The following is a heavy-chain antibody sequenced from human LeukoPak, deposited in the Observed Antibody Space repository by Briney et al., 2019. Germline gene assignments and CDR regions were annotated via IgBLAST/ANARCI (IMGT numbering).Heavy chain of an antibody. J-gene: IGHJ4*02. D-gene: IGHD3-3*01. CDR2: ISTDGSRP. CDR1: GFTFSSHW. V-gene: IGHV3-74*01. Sequence: TGGSLRLSCAASGFTFSSHWMHWVRQAPGKGLVWVSGISTDGSRPRYADSVKGRFTISRDNAKNTLYLQMNSLRAEDTAVYYCAREGPYYDFWSGPFDYWGQGTLVTVSS. CDR3: AREGPYYDFWSGPFDY.